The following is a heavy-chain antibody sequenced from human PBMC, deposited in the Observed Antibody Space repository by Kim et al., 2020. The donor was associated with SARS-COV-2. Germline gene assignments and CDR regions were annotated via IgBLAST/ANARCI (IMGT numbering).Heavy chain of an antibody. Sequence: QKFKGRVTITADKSTSTAYMELSSLRSEDTAVYYCARGYCSGGSCSYYMDVWGKGTTVTVSS. V-gene: IGHV1-69*02. D-gene: IGHD2-15*01. CDR3: ARGYCSGGSCSYYMDV. J-gene: IGHJ6*03.